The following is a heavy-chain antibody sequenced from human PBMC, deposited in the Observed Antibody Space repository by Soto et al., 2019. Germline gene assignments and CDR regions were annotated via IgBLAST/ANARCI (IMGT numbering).Heavy chain of an antibody. Sequence: SETLSLTCTVSGGSVISGSYYWSWIRQPPGKGLEWIGYIYYSGSTNYNPSLKSRVTISVDTSKNQFSLKLSSVTAADTAVYYCATMPAVKLYYYGMDVWGQGTTVTVSS. CDR2: IYYSGST. J-gene: IGHJ6*02. CDR3: ATMPAVKLYYYGMDV. V-gene: IGHV4-61*01. CDR1: GGSVISGSYY. D-gene: IGHD4-4*01.